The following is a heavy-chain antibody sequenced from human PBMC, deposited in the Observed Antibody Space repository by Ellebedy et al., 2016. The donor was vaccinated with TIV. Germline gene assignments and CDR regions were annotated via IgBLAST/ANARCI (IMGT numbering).Heavy chain of an antibody. CDR1: PLIFRNNW. Sequence: GESLKISCAVSPLIFRNNWMSWFRQAPGKGLEWVASINQDGSGKYYVDPVKGRFTISRDNARNSLFLQMSSLRADDTAMYYCARDINWSTDYWGQGTLVTVSS. J-gene: IGHJ4*02. V-gene: IGHV3-7*01. CDR2: INQDGSGK. D-gene: IGHD1-1*01. CDR3: ARDINWSTDY.